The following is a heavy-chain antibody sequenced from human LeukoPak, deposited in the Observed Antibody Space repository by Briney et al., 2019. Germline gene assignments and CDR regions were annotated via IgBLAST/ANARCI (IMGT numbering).Heavy chain of an antibody. Sequence: GASVKVSCKASGYTFTSYYMHWVRQAPGQGLEWMGIINPSGGSTSYAQKFQGRVTMTRDTSTSTVYMELSSLRPEDTAVYYCARDDYSSGYYPAYYFDYWGQGTLVTVSS. CDR3: ARDDYSSGYYPAYYFDY. J-gene: IGHJ4*02. CDR1: GYTFTSYY. V-gene: IGHV1-46*01. CDR2: INPSGGST. D-gene: IGHD3-22*01.